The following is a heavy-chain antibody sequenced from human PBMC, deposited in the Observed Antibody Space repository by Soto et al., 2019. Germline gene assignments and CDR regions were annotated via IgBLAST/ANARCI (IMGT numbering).Heavy chain of an antibody. CDR2: ISANNGNT. CDR3: ARAYSPGLFDP. D-gene: IGHD2-15*01. V-gene: IGHV1-18*01. CDR1: GYTFTSYG. J-gene: IGHJ5*01. Sequence: ASVKVSCKASGYTFTSYGISWVRQAPGQGLEWMGWISANNGNTKYAQNFQGRVTMTTDTSTSTAYMELRSLRSDDTAVYYCARAYSPGLFDPWGQGTTVTVSS.